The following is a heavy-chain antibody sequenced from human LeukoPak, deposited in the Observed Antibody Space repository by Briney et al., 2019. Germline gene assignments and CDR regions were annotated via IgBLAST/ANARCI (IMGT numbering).Heavy chain of an antibody. D-gene: IGHD3-3*01. Sequence: GGSLRLSCAASGFTFSSYAMSWVRQAPGKGLEWASAISGSGGSTYYADSVKGRFTISRDNSKNTLYPQMNSLRDEDTAVYYCAAHYDFADAFDIWGQGTMVTVSS. J-gene: IGHJ3*02. CDR3: AAHYDFADAFDI. CDR2: ISGSGGST. CDR1: GFTFSSYA. V-gene: IGHV3-23*01.